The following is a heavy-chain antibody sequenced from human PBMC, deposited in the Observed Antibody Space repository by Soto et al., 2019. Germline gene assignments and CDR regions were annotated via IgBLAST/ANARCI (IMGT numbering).Heavy chain of an antibody. CDR3: ARLRATVAGYYGMDV. CDR2: MNPNSGNT. V-gene: IGHV1-8*01. Sequence: ASSVKVSCKASGYTFTSYDINWVRQATGQGLEWMGWMNPNSGNTGYAQKFQGRVTMTRNTSISTAYMELSSLRSEDTAVYYCARLRATVAGYYGMDVWGQGTTVTVSS. CDR1: GYTFTSYD. D-gene: IGHD6-19*01. J-gene: IGHJ6*02.